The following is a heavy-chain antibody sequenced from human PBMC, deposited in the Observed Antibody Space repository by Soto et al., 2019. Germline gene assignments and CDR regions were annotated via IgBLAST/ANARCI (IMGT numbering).Heavy chain of an antibody. J-gene: IGHJ6*02. CDR3: ARESRYGSGRYYEYYGMDV. CDR1: GFTFSSYS. CDR2: ISSSSSYI. D-gene: IGHD3-10*01. Sequence: EVQLVESGGGLVKPGGSLRLSCAASGFTFSSYSMNWVRQAPGKGLEWVSSISSSSSYIYYADSVKGRFTISRDNAKNSLYLQMNSLRAEDTAVYYCARESRYGSGRYYEYYGMDVWGQGTTVTGSS. V-gene: IGHV3-21*01.